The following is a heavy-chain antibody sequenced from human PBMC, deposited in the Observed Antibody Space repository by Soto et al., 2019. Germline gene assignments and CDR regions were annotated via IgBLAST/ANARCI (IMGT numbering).Heavy chain of an antibody. CDR1: GYTFTSYA. CDR3: AKDGNSGLLWFGNFDY. D-gene: IGHD3-10*01. Sequence: GASVKVSCKASGYTFTSYAMHWVRQAPGQRLEWMGWINAGNGNTKQSQKFQGRFTISRDNSKNTLYLQMNSLRAEDTAVYYCAKDGNSGLLWFGNFDYWGQGTLVTVSS. J-gene: IGHJ4*02. V-gene: IGHV1-3*01. CDR2: INAGNGNT.